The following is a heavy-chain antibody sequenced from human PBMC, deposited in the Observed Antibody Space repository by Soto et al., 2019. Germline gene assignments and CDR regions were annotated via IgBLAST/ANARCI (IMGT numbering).Heavy chain of an antibody. J-gene: IGHJ4*02. Sequence: GGSLRLSCVASGFSFSNYNMNWVRQAPGKGLEWVSYITDSSGTVHYADSVRGRFTISRDNAESSLYLQMNSLRDGDTAVYFCARDFGHGYYLDYWGRGTLVTVSS. CDR1: GFSFSNYN. CDR2: ITDSSGTV. CDR3: ARDFGHGYYLDY. V-gene: IGHV3-48*02. D-gene: IGHD3-3*01.